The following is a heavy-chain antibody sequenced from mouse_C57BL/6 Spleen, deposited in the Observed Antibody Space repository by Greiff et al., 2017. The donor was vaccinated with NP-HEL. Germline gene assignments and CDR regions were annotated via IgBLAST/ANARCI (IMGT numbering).Heavy chain of an antibody. V-gene: IGHV1-22*01. CDR2: INPNNGGT. J-gene: IGHJ2*01. Sequence: EVQLQQSGPDLVKPGASVKLSCTASGYTFTDYNMHWVQQSPGKSLEWIGYINPNNGGTCYNQKFKGKATLTVNKSSSTTYMELRSQTSEDSAVYYCARQGLGGWGQGTTLTVSS. D-gene: IGHD3-1*01. CDR1: GYTFTDYN. CDR3: ARQGLGG.